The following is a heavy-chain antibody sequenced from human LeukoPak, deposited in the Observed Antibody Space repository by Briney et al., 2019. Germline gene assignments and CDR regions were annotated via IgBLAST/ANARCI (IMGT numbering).Heavy chain of an antibody. D-gene: IGHD2-15*01. J-gene: IGHJ6*03. CDR1: GDSISNRAYH. V-gene: IGHV4-39*02. Sequence: PSETLSLICSVAGDSISNRAYHWGWVRQSPGKGLEWIGTIYYSGVTYYNPSLKSRLTMSVDTSQNHLSLKLTSVTAADTALYYCARSCSMSNCYSRFYYYYMDVWGAGTTVTVSS. CDR3: ARSCSMSNCYSRFYYYYMDV. CDR2: IYYSGVT.